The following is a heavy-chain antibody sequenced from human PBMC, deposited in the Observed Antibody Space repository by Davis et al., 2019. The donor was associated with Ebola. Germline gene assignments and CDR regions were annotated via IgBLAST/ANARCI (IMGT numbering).Heavy chain of an antibody. D-gene: IGHD6-6*01. V-gene: IGHV4-39*07. Sequence: MPGGSLRLSCTVSGGSISSSFYYWGWVRQPPGKGLEWIGSNYYSGSTYYNPSLKSRVTISVDTSKNQFSLKLNSVTAADTAVYFCARLSLIAATAIDYWGQGTLVSVSS. CDR2: NYYSGST. CDR1: GGSISSSFYY. J-gene: IGHJ4*02. CDR3: ARLSLIAATAIDY.